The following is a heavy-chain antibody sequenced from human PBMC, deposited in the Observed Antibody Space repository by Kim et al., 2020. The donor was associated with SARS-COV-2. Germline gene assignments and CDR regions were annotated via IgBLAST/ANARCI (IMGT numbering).Heavy chain of an antibody. D-gene: IGHD2-15*01. CDR1: GFTFSSYD. CDR2: IGTAGDT. J-gene: IGHJ6*02. CDR3: ARGLRWSYYYYYGMDV. Sequence: GGSLRLSCAASGFTFSSYDMHWVRQATGKGLEWVSAIGTAGDTYYPGSVKGRFTISRENAKNSLYLQMNSLRAGDTAVYYCARGLRWSYYYYYGMDVWGQGTTVTVSS. V-gene: IGHV3-13*04.